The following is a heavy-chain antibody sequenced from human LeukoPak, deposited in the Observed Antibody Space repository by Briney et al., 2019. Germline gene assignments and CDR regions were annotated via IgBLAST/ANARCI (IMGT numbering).Heavy chain of an antibody. CDR1: GGTFSSYA. Sequence: GASVKVSCKASGGTFSSYAISWVRQAPGQGLEWMGGIIPIFGTANYAQKFQGRVTITAGESTSTAYMELSSLRSEDTAVYYCATLTRDVTMIVVVAYYFDYWGQGTLVTVSS. J-gene: IGHJ4*02. D-gene: IGHD3-22*01. V-gene: IGHV1-69*19. CDR2: IIPIFGTA. CDR3: ATLTRDVTMIVVVAYYFDY.